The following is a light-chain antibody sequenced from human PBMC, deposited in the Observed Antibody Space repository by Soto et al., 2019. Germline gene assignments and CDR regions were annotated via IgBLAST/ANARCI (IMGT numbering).Light chain of an antibody. CDR1: ESINTW. CDR2: KAS. V-gene: IGKV1-5*03. J-gene: IGKJ1*01. CDR3: QQYSAYSRS. Sequence: DIPMTQSPATLSASVGDRVNITCRASESINTWLAWYQQKPAKAPKLLIYKASILETGVPSRFSGSGSGTEFTLTITSLQPDDFGTYYCQQYSAYSRSFGQGTRVEIK.